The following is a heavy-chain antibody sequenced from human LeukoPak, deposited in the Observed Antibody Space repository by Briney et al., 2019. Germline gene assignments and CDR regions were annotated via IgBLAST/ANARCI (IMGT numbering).Heavy chain of an antibody. CDR1: GYTFTGYY. Sequence: ASVKASCKASGYTFTGYYMHWVRQAPGQGLEWMGRINPNSGGTNYAQKFQDRVTMTRDTSISTAYMELSRLRSDDTAVYYCARGDLYYYDSSGMFDYWGQGTLVTVSS. CDR2: INPNSGGT. CDR3: ARGDLYYYDSSGMFDY. V-gene: IGHV1-2*06. J-gene: IGHJ4*02. D-gene: IGHD3-22*01.